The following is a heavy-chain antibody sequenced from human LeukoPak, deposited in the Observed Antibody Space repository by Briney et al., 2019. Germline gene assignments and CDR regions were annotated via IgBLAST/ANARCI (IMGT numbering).Heavy chain of an antibody. D-gene: IGHD3-22*01. CDR2: IYYSGST. CDR1: GGSISDYY. Sequence: SETLSLTCTISGGSISDYYWSWIRQPPGKGLEWIGYIYYSGSTNYNPSLKSRVTISVDTSKNQFSLKLSSVTAADTAVYYCARENYYDSSGYAYYFDYWGQGTLVTVSS. CDR3: ARENYYDSSGYAYYFDY. V-gene: IGHV4-59*12. J-gene: IGHJ4*02.